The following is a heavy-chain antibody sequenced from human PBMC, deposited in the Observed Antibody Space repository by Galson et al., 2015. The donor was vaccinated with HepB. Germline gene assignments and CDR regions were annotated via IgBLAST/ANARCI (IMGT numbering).Heavy chain of an antibody. CDR3: ARDISHYGDYAGDAFDI. J-gene: IGHJ3*02. CDR1: GFTFSSYA. D-gene: IGHD4-17*01. Sequence: SLRLSCAASGFTFSSYAMHWVRQAPGKGLEWVAVISYDGSNKYYADSVKGRFTISRDNSKNTLYLQMNSLRAEDTAVYYCARDISHYGDYAGDAFDIWGQGTMVTVSS. CDR2: ISYDGSNK. V-gene: IGHV3-30-3*01.